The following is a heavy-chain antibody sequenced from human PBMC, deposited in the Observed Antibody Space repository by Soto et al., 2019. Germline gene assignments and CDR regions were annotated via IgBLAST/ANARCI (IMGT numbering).Heavy chain of an antibody. J-gene: IGHJ4*02. CDR3: AKPSAGEYCYDSSSYYYFDY. V-gene: IGHV3-23*01. D-gene: IGHD3-22*01. CDR2: MSGSGGRI. Sequence: GGSLRLSCAASGFTFSSYAMTWVRQAPGKGLEWVSLMSGSGGRIVYADSVKGQFTFSRDNSKNTLYLQMTSLRYEDTAVYYCAKPSAGEYCYDSSSYYYFDYWGLGTLVTV. CDR1: GFTFSSYA.